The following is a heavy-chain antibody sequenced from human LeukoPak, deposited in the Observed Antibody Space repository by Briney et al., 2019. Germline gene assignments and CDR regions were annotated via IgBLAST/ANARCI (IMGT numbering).Heavy chain of an antibody. CDR2: IYTSGST. D-gene: IGHD6-19*01. CDR1: GGSISSGSYY. J-gene: IGHJ4*02. Sequence: PSQTLSLTCTVSGGSISSGSYYWSWIRQPAGKGLEWIGRIYTSGSTNYNPSLKSRVTISVDTSKNQFSLKLSSVTAADTAVYYCAREVAVSDTSPHYFDHWGQGTLVTVSS. V-gene: IGHV4-61*02. CDR3: AREVAVSDTSPHYFDH.